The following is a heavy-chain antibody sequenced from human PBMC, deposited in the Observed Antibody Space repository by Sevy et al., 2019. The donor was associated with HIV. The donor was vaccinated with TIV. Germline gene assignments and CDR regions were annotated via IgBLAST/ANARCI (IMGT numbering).Heavy chain of an antibody. Sequence: GGSLRLSCAASGFTFSSYAMHWVRQAPGKGLEGVAVISYDGSNKYYADSVKGRFTISRDNSKNTLYLQMNSLRAEDTAVYYCARGQLKTQGSGPYYYDSSGYQGGYWGQGTLVTVSS. CDR3: ARGQLKTQGSGPYYYDSSGYQGGY. CDR2: ISYDGSNK. D-gene: IGHD3-22*01. V-gene: IGHV3-30-3*01. CDR1: GFTFSSYA. J-gene: IGHJ4*02.